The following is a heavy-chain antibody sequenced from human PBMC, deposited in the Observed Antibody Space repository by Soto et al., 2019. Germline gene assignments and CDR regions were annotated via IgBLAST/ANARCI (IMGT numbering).Heavy chain of an antibody. Sequence: LRLSCAASGFTFSDYYMSWIRQAPGKGLEWVSYISSSSSDTNYADSVRGRFTISRDNAKNSLYLQMNGLRAEDTAVYYCVRDIARVGDTYYYDYWGQGTLVTVYS. CDR1: GFTFSDYY. CDR2: ISSSSSDT. V-gene: IGHV3-11*06. J-gene: IGHJ4*02. CDR3: VRDIARVGDTYYYDY. D-gene: IGHD1-26*01.